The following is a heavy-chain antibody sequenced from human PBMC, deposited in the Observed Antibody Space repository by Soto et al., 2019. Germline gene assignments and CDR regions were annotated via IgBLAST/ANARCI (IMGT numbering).Heavy chain of an antibody. V-gene: IGHV3-66*01. D-gene: IGHD6-19*01. Sequence: GGSLRLSCAASGFTVSTKCMSWVRQAPGKGLEWVSVIYSGGSTFYADSVRGRFTISRDNAKNTVNLQMNSLRADDTAVYYCASGLITVAGTRNYWGPGTLVTVSS. CDR1: GFTVSTKC. CDR3: ASGLITVAGTRNY. CDR2: IYSGGST. J-gene: IGHJ4*02.